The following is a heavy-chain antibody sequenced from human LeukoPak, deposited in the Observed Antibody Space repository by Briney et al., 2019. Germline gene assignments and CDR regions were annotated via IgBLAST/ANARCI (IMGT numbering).Heavy chain of an antibody. CDR2: IYYSGST. CDR3: ARAGGYYDFWSGYYISVYFDY. D-gene: IGHD3-3*01. J-gene: IGHJ4*02. CDR1: GGSISSYY. Sequence: SETLSLTCTVSGGSISSYYWSWVRQPPGKGLEWIGYIYYSGSTNYNPSLKRRVTISVDTSKNQFSLKLSPVTAADTAVYYCARAGGYYDFWSGYYISVYFDYWGQGTLVTVSS. V-gene: IGHV4-59*01.